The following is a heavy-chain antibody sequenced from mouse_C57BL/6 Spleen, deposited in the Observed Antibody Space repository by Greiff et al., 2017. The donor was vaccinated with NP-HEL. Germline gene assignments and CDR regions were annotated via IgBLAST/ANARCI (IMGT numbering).Heavy chain of an antibody. CDR3: ARPHYYGSSYLYWYFDV. Sequence: VQLQQPGAELVMPGASVKLSCKASGYTFTSYWMHWVKQRPGQGLEWIGEIDPSDSYTNYNQKFKGKSTLTVDKSSSTAYMQLSSLTSEDSAVYYCARPHYYGSSYLYWYFDVWGTGTTVTVSS. D-gene: IGHD1-1*01. CDR1: GYTFTSYW. V-gene: IGHV1-69*01. J-gene: IGHJ1*03. CDR2: IDPSDSYT.